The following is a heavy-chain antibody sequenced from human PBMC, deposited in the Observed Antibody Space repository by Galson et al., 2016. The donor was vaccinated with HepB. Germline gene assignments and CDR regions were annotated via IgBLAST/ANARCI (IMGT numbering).Heavy chain of an antibody. Sequence: SLRLSCAASGFTFSSYAMHWVRQAPGKGLEWVAVISYDGSNKYYADSVKSRFTISRDNSKNTLYLQMNSLRAEDTAVYYCARKELYYYYYGMDVWGQGTTVTVSS. CDR1: GFTFSSYA. CDR3: ARKELYYYYYGMDV. CDR2: ISYDGSNK. D-gene: IGHD1-7*01. V-gene: IGHV3-30-3*01. J-gene: IGHJ6*02.